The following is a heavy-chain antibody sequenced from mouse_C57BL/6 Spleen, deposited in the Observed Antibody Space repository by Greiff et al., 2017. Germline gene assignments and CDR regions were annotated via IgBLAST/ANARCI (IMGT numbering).Heavy chain of an antibody. V-gene: IGHV5-12*01. J-gene: IGHJ4*01. CDR3: ARQKEGAMDY. CDR2: ISNGGGST. CDR1: GFTFSDYY. Sequence: EVKLVESGGGLVQPGGSLKLSCAASGFTFSDYYMYWVRQTPEKRLEWVAYISNGGGSTYYPDTVKGRFTISRDNAKKTLYLQMSRLKSADTAMYYCARQKEGAMDYWGQGTSVTVSS.